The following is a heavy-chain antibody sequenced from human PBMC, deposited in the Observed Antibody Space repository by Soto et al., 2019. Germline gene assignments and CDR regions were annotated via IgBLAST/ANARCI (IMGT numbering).Heavy chain of an antibody. CDR2: IYYSGST. D-gene: IGHD6-19*01. CDR1: GGSISSYY. J-gene: IGHJ4*02. CDR3: ARLGYSSGWSLFDN. Sequence: PSETLSLTCTVSGGSISSYYWSWIRQPPGKGLEWIGYIYYSGSTNYNPSLKSRVTISVDTSKNQFSLKLSSVTAADTAVYYCARLGYSSGWSLFDNWGQGTLVTVSS. V-gene: IGHV4-59*08.